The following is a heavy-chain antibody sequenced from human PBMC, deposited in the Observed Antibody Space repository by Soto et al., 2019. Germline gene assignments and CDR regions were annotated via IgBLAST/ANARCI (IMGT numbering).Heavy chain of an antibody. J-gene: IGHJ5*02. CDR1: GYSISSGYY. CDR2: IYHSGST. V-gene: IGHV4-38-2*01. CDR3: ARPGGSGSQNWFDP. Sequence: PSETLSLTCAVSGYSISSGYYWGWIRQPPGKGLEWIGSIYHSGSTYYNPSLKSRVTISVDTSKNQFSLKLSSVTAADTAVYYCARPGGSGSQNWFDPWGQGTLVPVSS. D-gene: IGHD3-10*01.